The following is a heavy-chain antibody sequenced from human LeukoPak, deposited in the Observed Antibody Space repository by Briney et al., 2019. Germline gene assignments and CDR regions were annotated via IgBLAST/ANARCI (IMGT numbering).Heavy chain of an antibody. V-gene: IGHV3-53*01. CDR3: AKDVDSTLRVCDY. J-gene: IGHJ4*02. CDR1: GFTVSNNY. Sequence: PGGSLRLSCAASGFTVSNNYMTWVRQAPGKGLEWVSVIYSDGRTFYADSVKGRFTISRDNSKNTVFLQMNSLRVEDTAVYYCAKDVDSTLRVCDYWGPETLVTVSS. CDR2: IYSDGRT. D-gene: IGHD2-21*01.